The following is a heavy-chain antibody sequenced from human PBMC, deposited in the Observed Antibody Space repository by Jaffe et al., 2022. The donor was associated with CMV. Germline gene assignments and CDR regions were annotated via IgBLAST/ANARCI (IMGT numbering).Heavy chain of an antibody. D-gene: IGHD1-7*01. J-gene: IGHJ6*02. V-gene: IGHV3-20*01. CDR2: INWNGGST. Sequence: EVQLVESGGGVVRPGGSLRLSCAASGFTFDDYGMSWVRQAPGKGLEWVSGINWNGGSTGYADSVKGRFTISRDNAKNSLYLQMNSLRAEDTALYHCARAKITGTMSDLYYYYGMDVWGQGTTVTVSS. CDR3: ARAKITGTMSDLYYYYGMDV. CDR1: GFTFDDYG.